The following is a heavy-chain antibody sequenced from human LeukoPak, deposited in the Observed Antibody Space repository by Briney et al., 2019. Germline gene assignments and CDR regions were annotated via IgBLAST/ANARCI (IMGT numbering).Heavy chain of an antibody. CDR3: ARDRGSEGNDY. Sequence: GGSLRLSCAASGFTFSSYAMHWVRQAPGKGLEWVAVISYDGSNKYYADSVKGRSTISRDNSKNTLYLQMNSLRAEDTAVYYCARDRGSEGNDYWGQGTLVTVSS. J-gene: IGHJ4*02. CDR1: GFTFSSYA. V-gene: IGHV3-30*04. D-gene: IGHD3-10*01. CDR2: ISYDGSNK.